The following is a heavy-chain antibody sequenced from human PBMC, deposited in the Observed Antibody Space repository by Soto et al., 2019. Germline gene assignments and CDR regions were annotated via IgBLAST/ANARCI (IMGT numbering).Heavy chain of an antibody. J-gene: IGHJ5*02. CDR3: ARGYVSSSGYVVDT. CDR1: GFSLSHYG. Sequence: GGSLRLSCVVSGFSLSHYGVHWVRQAPGKGLEWVAVIWYDGSNKDYADSVKGRFTISRDNSKNTVYLQMNSLRAEDTAMYYCARGYVSSSGYVVDTWGQGTLVTVSS. D-gene: IGHD6-13*01. CDR2: IWYDGSNK. V-gene: IGHV3-33*01.